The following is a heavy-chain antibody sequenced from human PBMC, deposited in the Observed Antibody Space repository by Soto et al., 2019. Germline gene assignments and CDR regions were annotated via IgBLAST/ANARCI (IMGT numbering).Heavy chain of an antibody. CDR1: GFTFGDYA. Sequence: EVQLVESGGGLVQPGRSLRLSSTASGFTFGDYAITWFRQAPGKGLEWVGFIRSEAYGGTTEYAASVKGRFTISRDDSKSIAYLQMNSLETEDTAVYFCRAYRVGDEGFDIWGQGTMVTVSS. V-gene: IGHV3-49*03. D-gene: IGHD1-26*01. J-gene: IGHJ3*02. CDR2: IRSEAYGGTT. CDR3: RAYRVGDEGFDI.